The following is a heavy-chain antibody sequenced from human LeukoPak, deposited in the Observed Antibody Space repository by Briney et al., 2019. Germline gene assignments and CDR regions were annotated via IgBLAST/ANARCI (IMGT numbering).Heavy chain of an antibody. CDR3: AKFGDHDAFDT. CDR2: ISWNSGSI. V-gene: IGHV3-9*01. D-gene: IGHD4-17*01. J-gene: IGHJ3*02. CDR1: GFTFDDYA. Sequence: QPGGSLRLSCAASGFTFDDYAMHWVRQAPGKGLEWVSGISWNSGSIGYADSVKGRFTISRDNAKNSLYLQMNSLRAVDTALYYCAKFGDHDAFDTWGQGTMVTVSS.